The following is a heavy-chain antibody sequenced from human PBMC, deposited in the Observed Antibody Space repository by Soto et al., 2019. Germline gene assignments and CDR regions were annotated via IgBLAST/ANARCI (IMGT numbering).Heavy chain of an antibody. CDR3: ARDRSGSYPTGPFDY. D-gene: IGHD1-26*01. CDR1: GFTFSSYS. CDR2: ISSSSSYI. J-gene: IGHJ4*02. Sequence: EVQLVESGGGLVKPGGSLRLSCAASGFTFSSYSMNWVRQAPGKGLEWVSSISSSSSYIYYADSVKGRFTIFRDNAKNSLYLQMNSLRAEDTAVYYCARDRSGSYPTGPFDYWGQGTLVTVSS. V-gene: IGHV3-21*01.